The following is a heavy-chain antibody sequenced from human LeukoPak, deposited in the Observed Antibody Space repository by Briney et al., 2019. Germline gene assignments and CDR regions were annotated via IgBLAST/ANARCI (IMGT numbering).Heavy chain of an antibody. CDR3: ARDHVPSASYYYGMDV. D-gene: IGHD2-2*01. V-gene: IGHV3-30-3*01. CDR2: ISYDGSNK. Sequence: GGSLRLSCAASGFTFSSYPMHWVRQAPGKGLEWVAVISYDGSNKYYADSVKGQFTISRDNSKNTLYLQMNSLRAEDTAVYYCARDHVPSASYYYGMDVWGQGTTVTVSS. J-gene: IGHJ6*02. CDR1: GFTFSSYP.